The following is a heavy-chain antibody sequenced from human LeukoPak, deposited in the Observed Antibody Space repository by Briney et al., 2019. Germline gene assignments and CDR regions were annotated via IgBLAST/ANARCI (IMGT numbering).Heavy chain of an antibody. CDR1: GFTFSSYA. D-gene: IGHD3-3*01. J-gene: IGHJ4*02. CDR2: ISGSGGGT. V-gene: IGHV3-23*01. CDR3: AKEGEYYDFWSGYYFHFDY. Sequence: GGSLRLSCAASGFTFSSYAMSWVRQAPGKGLEWVSAISGSGGGTYYADSVKGRFTISRDNSKNTLYLQMNSLRAEDTAVYYCAKEGEYYDFWSGYYFHFDYWGQGTLVTVSS.